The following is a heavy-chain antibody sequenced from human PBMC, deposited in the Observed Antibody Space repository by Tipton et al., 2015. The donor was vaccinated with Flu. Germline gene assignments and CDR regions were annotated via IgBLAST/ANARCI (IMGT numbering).Heavy chain of an antibody. CDR3: ARRPYNYHSSASADY. CDR2: IHRSGST. J-gene: IGHJ4*02. Sequence: TLSLTCAVSGDSIRNDYFWGWIRQPPGKGLEWIATIHRSGSTKYNPSLKSRVTISLDTSKNQFSLKLSSVTAADTAVYFCARRPYNYHSSASADYWGQGTLVTVSS. D-gene: IGHD3-22*01. CDR1: GDSIRNDYF. V-gene: IGHV4-38-2*01.